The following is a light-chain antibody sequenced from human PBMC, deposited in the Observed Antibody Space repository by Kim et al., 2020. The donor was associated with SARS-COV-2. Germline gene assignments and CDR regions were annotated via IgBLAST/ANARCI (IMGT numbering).Light chain of an antibody. Sequence: SYELTQPPSVSVSPGQTASITCSGDKLGDKYACWYQQKPGQSPVLVIYEDSKRPSGIPERFSGSNPGNTATLTISGTQAIDEADYYCQAWDSSTEVFGTGTKLTVL. V-gene: IGLV3-1*01. CDR3: QAWDSSTEV. J-gene: IGLJ1*01. CDR2: EDS. CDR1: KLGDKY.